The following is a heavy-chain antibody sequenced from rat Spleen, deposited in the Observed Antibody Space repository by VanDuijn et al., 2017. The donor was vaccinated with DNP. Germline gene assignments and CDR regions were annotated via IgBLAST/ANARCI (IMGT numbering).Heavy chain of an antibody. CDR1: GFTFSDYY. D-gene: IGHD1-7*01. Sequence: EVQLVESDGGLVQPGRSLKLSCAASGFTFSDYYMAWVRQAPTKGLEWVATISYDGSSTYYRDSVKGRFTISRDNAKSTLYLQMDSLRSEDTATYYCARRGNYGYPSFDYWGQGVMVTVSS. CDR2: ISYDGSST. V-gene: IGHV5-29*01. J-gene: IGHJ2*01. CDR3: ARRGNYGYPSFDY.